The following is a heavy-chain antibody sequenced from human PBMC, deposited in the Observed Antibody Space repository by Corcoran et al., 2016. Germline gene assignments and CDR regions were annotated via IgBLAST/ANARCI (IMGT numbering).Heavy chain of an antibody. CDR2: IIPIFGTA. CDR3: ARVQGYSSSGYGGYYLDY. CDR1: GGTFSSYA. J-gene: IGHJ4*02. V-gene: IGHV1-69*06. D-gene: IGHD6-13*01. Sequence: QVQLVQSGAEVTKPGSSVKVSCKASGGTFSSYAISWVRQAPGQGLEWMGGIIPIFGTANYAQKFQGRVTITADKSTRTAYMELSSLISEDTALYYCARVQGYSSSGYGGYYLDYWGQGTLVTVSS.